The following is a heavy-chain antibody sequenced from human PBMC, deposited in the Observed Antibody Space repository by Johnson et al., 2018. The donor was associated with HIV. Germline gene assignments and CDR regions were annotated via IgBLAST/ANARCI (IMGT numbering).Heavy chain of an antibody. J-gene: IGHJ3*01. V-gene: IGHV3-33*06. CDR2: IWYDGSNK. Sequence: QVQLVESGGGLVQPGKSLRLSCAASGFTFSYYGMHWVRQAPGKGLEWVAVIWYDGSNKFYADFVKGRFTISRDNSRNTVYLQMTNLRTEETAVYYCAKGEAQEGWIQLGSYAFDFWDRGTMVTVSS. CDR3: AKGEAQEGWIQLGSYAFDF. D-gene: IGHD5-12*01. CDR1: GFTFSYYG.